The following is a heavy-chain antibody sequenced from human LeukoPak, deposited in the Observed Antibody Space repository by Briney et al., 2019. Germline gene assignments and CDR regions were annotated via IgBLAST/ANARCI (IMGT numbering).Heavy chain of an antibody. V-gene: IGHV4-59*01. CDR3: ARVRPPRPDYGDYDLSFWYFDL. Sequence: SETLSLTCAVYGGSFSGYYWSWIRQPPGKGLEWIGYIYYSGSTNYNPSLKSRVTISVDTSKNQFSLKLSSVTAADTAVYYCARVRPPRPDYGDYDLSFWYFDLWGRGTLVTVSS. D-gene: IGHD4-17*01. CDR1: GGSFSGYY. CDR2: IYYSGST. J-gene: IGHJ2*01.